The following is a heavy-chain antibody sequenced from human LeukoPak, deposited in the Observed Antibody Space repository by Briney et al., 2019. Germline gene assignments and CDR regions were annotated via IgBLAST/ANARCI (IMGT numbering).Heavy chain of an antibody. CDR2: ISGSGGST. CDR1: GFTVSSNY. J-gene: IGHJ4*02. CDR3: AKDTFLGS. Sequence: GGSLRLSCAASGFTVSSNYMSWVRQAPGKGLEWVSAISGSGGSTYYADSVKGRFTISRDNSKNTLYLQMNSPRAEDTAVYYCAKDTFLGSWGQGTLVTVSS. V-gene: IGHV3-23*01.